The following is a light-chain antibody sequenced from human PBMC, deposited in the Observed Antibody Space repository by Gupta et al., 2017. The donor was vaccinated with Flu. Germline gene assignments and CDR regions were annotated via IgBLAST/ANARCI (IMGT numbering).Light chain of an antibody. J-gene: IGKJ5*01. CDR1: KVISSH. V-gene: IGKV1-9*01. Sequence: DIQLTLSPSFLSASVGDRVTITCRASKVISSHVVWYQQKPGKAPKLLIYAASTLQSGVPSRFSGSGSGTEFTLTISSLQPEDFAAYYCQQLNSYPITFGQGTRLEIK. CDR3: QQLNSYPIT. CDR2: AAS.